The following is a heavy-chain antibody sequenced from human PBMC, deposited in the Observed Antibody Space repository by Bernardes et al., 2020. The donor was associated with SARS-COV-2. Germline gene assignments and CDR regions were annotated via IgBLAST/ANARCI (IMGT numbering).Heavy chain of an antibody. V-gene: IGHV3-23*01. CDR2: ISGSGGGT. CDR1: GFTFRTYV. CDR3: ARNLGGTYRTPLDY. J-gene: IGHJ4*02. Sequence: GGSLRLSRAASGFTFRTYVMNWVRQAPGKGLEWVSAISGSGGGTYYADSVKGRFTISRDNSKNILYLQMNSLRAEDTALYHCARNLGGTYRTPLDYWGQGTLVTVSS. D-gene: IGHD3-16*02.